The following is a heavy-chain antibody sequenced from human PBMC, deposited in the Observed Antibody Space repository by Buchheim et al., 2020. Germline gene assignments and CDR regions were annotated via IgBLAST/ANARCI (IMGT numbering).Heavy chain of an antibody. D-gene: IGHD4-17*01. CDR2: ISDDATRT. V-gene: IGHV3-30*14. J-gene: IGHJ4*02. CDR1: GISFSRYS. CDR3: AYGPSGGGLDY. Sequence: QVQLVESGGGVVQPGRSLRLSCAASGISFSRYSMHWVRQAPGKGLEWVAFISDDATRTNYADSVRGRFTISRDNSRNTLYLQKGSLSLDGAAVFYWAYGPSGGGLDYWGQGTL.